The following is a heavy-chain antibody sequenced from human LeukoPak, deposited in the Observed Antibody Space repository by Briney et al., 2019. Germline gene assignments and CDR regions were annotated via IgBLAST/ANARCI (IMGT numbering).Heavy chain of an antibody. CDR2: FDPEDGET. CDR1: GYALTVLS. Sequence: ASVKVSCKGSGYALTVLSMDWVRQGPGKGMGWVGGFDPEDGETIYAQKFQGRVTMTEDTSTDTAYMELSSLRSEDTAVNYCATEVAGWFDPWGQGTLVTVPS. CDR3: ATEVAGWFDP. J-gene: IGHJ5*02. V-gene: IGHV1-24*01.